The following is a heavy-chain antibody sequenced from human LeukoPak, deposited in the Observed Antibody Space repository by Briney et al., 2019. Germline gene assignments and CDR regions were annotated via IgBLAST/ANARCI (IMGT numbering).Heavy chain of an antibody. CDR1: GGSISSGDYY. D-gene: IGHD5-24*01. J-gene: IGHJ4*02. CDR2: IYDSGST. Sequence: PSQTLSLTCTVSGGSISSGDYYWSWIRQPPGKGLEWIGYIYDSGSTYYNPSLKSRVTISVDRSKNQLSLKLSSVTAADTAVYYCARGYKLPRAFDYWGQGTLVTVSS. CDR3: ARGYKLPRAFDY. V-gene: IGHV4-30-4*01.